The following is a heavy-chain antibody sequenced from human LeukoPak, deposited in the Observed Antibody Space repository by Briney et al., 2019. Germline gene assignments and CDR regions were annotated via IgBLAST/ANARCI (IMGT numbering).Heavy chain of an antibody. D-gene: IGHD3-10*01. V-gene: IGHV4-34*01. CDR2: INHSGST. CDR1: GGSFSGYY. Sequence: SETLSLTCAVYGGSFSGYYWSWIRQPPGKGLEWIGEINHSGSTNYNPSLKSRVTISVDTSKNQFSLKLGSVTAADTAVYYCASFTVRHVSDYWGQGTLVTVSS. CDR3: ASFTVRHVSDY. J-gene: IGHJ4*02.